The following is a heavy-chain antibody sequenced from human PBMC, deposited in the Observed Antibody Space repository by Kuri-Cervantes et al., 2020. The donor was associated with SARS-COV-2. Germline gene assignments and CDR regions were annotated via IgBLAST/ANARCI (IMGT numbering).Heavy chain of an antibody. Sequence: SATLSLTCTVPGGSISSGSYYWSWIRQPAGKGLEWIGRIYTSGSTNYNPSLKSRVTISVDTSKNQFSLKLSSVTAADTAVYYCARDRWELHDYWGQGTLVTVSS. CDR3: ARDRWELHDY. V-gene: IGHV4-61*02. CDR2: IYTSGST. D-gene: IGHD1-26*01. J-gene: IGHJ4*02. CDR1: GGSISSGSYY.